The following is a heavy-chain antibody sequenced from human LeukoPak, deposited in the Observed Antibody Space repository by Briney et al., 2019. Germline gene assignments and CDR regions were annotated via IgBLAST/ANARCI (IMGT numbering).Heavy chain of an antibody. J-gene: IGHJ3*02. CDR3: ARPIVATMYAFDI. CDR1: GYTFTGYY. D-gene: IGHD5-12*01. CDR2: INPKSGGT. Sequence: GSSVKVSCKASGYTFTGYYMHWVRQAPGQGLEWMGWINPKSGGTNYAQKFQGRVTMTRDTSISTAYMELSRLRSDDTAVYYCARPIVATMYAFDIWGQGTMVTVSS. V-gene: IGHV1-2*02.